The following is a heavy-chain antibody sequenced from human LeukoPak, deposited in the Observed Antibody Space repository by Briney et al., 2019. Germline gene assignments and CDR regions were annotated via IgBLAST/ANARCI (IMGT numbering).Heavy chain of an antibody. Sequence: SETLSLTCAVYGGSFSGYYWSWIRQPPGKGLEWIGEINHSGSTNYNPSLKSRVTISVDTSKNQFSLKLSSVTAADTAVYYCASLVGDWDAFDIWGQGTMVTVSS. V-gene: IGHV4-34*01. CDR3: ASLVGDWDAFDI. D-gene: IGHD3-16*01. CDR2: INHSGST. J-gene: IGHJ3*02. CDR1: GGSFSGYY.